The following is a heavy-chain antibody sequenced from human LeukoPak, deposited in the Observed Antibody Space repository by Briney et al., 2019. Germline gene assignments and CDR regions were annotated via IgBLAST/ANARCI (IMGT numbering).Heavy chain of an antibody. J-gene: IGHJ4*02. CDR2: IRHDGNSK. V-gene: IGHV3-30*02. CDR1: GFTFSNYG. CDR3: AREVHLDY. Sequence: GGSLRLSCAASGFTFSNYGMHWVRQTPGKGLEWVAFIRHDGNSKLYADSVKGRFTISRDNSKNTLYLQMNSLRAEDTAVYYCAREVHLDYWGQGTLVTVSS.